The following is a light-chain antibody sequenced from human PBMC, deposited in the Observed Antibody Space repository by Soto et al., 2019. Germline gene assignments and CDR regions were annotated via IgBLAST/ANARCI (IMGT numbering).Light chain of an antibody. V-gene: IGLV2-14*01. CDR2: EVT. CDR1: SSDVGGYNY. CDR3: SSYSSSNTLHVV. Sequence: QSALTQPASVSGSPGQSITISCTGTSSDVGGYNYVSWYQQHPGKAPKLMIYEVTNRPSGVSNRFSGSKSGNTASLTISGLQAEDEADYYCSSYSSSNTLHVVFGGGTKVTVL. J-gene: IGLJ2*01.